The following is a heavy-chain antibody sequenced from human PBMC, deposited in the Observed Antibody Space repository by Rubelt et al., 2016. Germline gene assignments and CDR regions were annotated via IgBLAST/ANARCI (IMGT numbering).Heavy chain of an antibody. J-gene: IGHJ6*02. V-gene: IGHV4-38-2*02. Sequence: GLVKPSETLSLTCTVSGYSISSGYYWGWIRQPPGKGLEWIGSIYYSGSTYYNPSLESRVTISVDTSKNQFFLKLSSVTAADTAVFYCALYGSGTHDGMDVWGQGTTVTVS. CDR3: ALYGSGTHDGMDV. CDR1: GYSISSGYY. CDR2: IYYSGST. D-gene: IGHD3-10*01.